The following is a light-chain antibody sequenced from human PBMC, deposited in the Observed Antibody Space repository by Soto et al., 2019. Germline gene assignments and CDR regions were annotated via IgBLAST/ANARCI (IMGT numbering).Light chain of an antibody. CDR1: QSVLYDSNNKNY. Sequence: ILMIQSPDSLAVSLGERATINCTSSQSVLYDSNNKNYLAWYQQKPGQPPKLLIYWASTRESGVPDRFSGTGSGTDFTLTISSLQAEDVAVYYCQQYYSIPKTFGQGTKVDI. V-gene: IGKV4-1*01. CDR3: QQYYSIPKT. J-gene: IGKJ1*01. CDR2: WAS.